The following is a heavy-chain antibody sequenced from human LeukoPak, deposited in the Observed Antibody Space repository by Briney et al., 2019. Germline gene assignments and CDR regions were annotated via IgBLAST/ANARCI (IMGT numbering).Heavy chain of an antibody. Sequence: ASVKVSCKASGGTFSSYAISWVRQAPGQGLEWMGGIIPIFGTANYAQKFQGRVTITADESTSTAYMELSSLRSEDTAVYYCARALVVVPAADSWFDPWGQGTLVTVSS. CDR1: GGTFSSYA. D-gene: IGHD2-2*01. CDR3: ARALVVVPAADSWFDP. J-gene: IGHJ5*02. CDR2: IIPIFGTA. V-gene: IGHV1-69*13.